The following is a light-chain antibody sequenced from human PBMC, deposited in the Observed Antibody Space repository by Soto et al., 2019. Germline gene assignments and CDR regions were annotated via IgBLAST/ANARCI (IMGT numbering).Light chain of an antibody. Sequence: DIQMTQSPSTLTANVGDTVTITCRASQRISSWLAWYQQKPGKAPKLLIYKASSLESGVPSRFSGSGSGTEFTLTISSLQPDDFATYYCQQYNSYSRTFGQGTKVDI. CDR3: QQYNSYSRT. CDR2: KAS. J-gene: IGKJ1*01. CDR1: QRISSW. V-gene: IGKV1-5*03.